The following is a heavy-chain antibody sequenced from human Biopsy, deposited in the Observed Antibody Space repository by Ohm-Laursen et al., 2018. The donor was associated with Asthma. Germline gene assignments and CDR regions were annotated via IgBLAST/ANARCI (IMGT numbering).Heavy chain of an antibody. Sequence: SVKVSCKAYGDSFISYAITWVRQAPGQGLEWMGGLIPVLGTPDHAQMFEGRVTITADESTSTAYMELSSLSSEDTALYYCARGPEYVRSSGALDYWGQGTLVTVSS. CDR3: ARGPEYVRSSGALDY. V-gene: IGHV1-69*13. CDR1: GDSFISYA. D-gene: IGHD2-2*01. CDR2: LIPVLGTP. J-gene: IGHJ4*02.